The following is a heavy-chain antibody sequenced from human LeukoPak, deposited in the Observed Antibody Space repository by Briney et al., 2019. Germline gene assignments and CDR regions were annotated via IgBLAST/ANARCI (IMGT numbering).Heavy chain of an antibody. CDR1: GYTFTSYY. J-gene: IGHJ3*02. CDR3: ARSRADTATFDI. D-gene: IGHD5-18*01. CDR2: INPSGGST. V-gene: IGHV1-46*01. Sequence: ASVKVSRKASGYTFTSYYMHWVRQAPGQGLEWMGIINPSGGSTSYAQKFQGRVTMTRDMSTSTVYMELSSLRSEDTAVYYCARSRADTATFDIWGQGTMVTVSS.